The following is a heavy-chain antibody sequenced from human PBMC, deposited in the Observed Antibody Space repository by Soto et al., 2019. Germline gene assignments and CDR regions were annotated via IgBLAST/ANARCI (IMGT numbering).Heavy chain of an antibody. D-gene: IGHD3-3*02. Sequence: SETLSLTCNVSGRSMISYYWSWIRQPAGKGLEWIGRIYTGGNTNYNPSLKSRVTMSVDTSKSQFSLSLTSVTAADTAVYYCAREGDDRHFFFDSWGQGTLVTVSS. CDR2: IYTGGNT. CDR1: GRSMISYY. CDR3: AREGDDRHFFFDS. J-gene: IGHJ4*02. V-gene: IGHV4-4*07.